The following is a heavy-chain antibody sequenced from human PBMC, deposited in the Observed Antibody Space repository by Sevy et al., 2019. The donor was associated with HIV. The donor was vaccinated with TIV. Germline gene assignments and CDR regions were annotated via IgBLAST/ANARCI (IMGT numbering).Heavy chain of an antibody. CDR1: GYNFY. J-gene: IGHJ5*02. CDR2: VTPNSGAT. D-gene: IGHD6-19*01. Sequence: ASVKVSCKASGYNFYIHWVRQAPGQGLEWMGRVTPNSGATSYAQKFQDRVAMTMHTSINTAYMELSGLKSDDTAIYYCAGQSLGWYNWFDPWGQGTLVTVSS. V-gene: IGHV1-2*06. CDR3: AGQSLGWYNWFDP.